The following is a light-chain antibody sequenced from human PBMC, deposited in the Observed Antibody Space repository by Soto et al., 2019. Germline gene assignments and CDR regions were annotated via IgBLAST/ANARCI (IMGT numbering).Light chain of an antibody. CDR2: GAS. Sequence: EIVLTQSPGTLSLSPGERGTLSCRASQSVRSSYLAWYQQKPGQAPRLLIYGASSRATGIPDRFSGSGSGTDLTLTISRQEPEDFAVYCCQQYGSSPYTFGQGTKLEI. CDR3: QQYGSSPYT. J-gene: IGKJ2*01. CDR1: QSVRSSY. V-gene: IGKV3-20*01.